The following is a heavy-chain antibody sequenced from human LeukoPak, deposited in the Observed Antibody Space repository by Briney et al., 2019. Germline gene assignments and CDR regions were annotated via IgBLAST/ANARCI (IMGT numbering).Heavy chain of an antibody. CDR2: IYWDDDK. D-gene: IGHD4-17*01. Sequence: ESGPTLVKPTQTLTLTCTFSGFSLNSSGENVGWVRQPPGKALEWLGIIYWDDDKRHNPSLKNRLTITKDTSNNQVVLKLTNMDPVDTATYFCARTTVTKEDVSAPSGIPSYYMDVWGKGTVVTISS. CDR1: GFSLNSSGEN. CDR3: ARTTVTKEDVSAPSGIPSYYMDV. V-gene: IGHV2-5*02. J-gene: IGHJ6*03.